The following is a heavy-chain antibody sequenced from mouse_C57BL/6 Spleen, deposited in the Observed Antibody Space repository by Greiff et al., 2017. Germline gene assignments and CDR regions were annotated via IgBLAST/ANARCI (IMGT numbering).Heavy chain of an antibody. Sequence: QVQLQQPGTELVKPGASVKLSCKASGYTFTSYWMHWVKQRPGQGLEWIGNINPSNGGTNYNEKFKSKATLTVDKSSRTAYMQLSSLTSEDSAVYYCARGITTVVGPFAYWGQGTLVTVSA. D-gene: IGHD1-1*01. CDR3: ARGITTVVGPFAY. J-gene: IGHJ3*01. CDR2: INPSNGGT. CDR1: GYTFTSYW. V-gene: IGHV1-53*01.